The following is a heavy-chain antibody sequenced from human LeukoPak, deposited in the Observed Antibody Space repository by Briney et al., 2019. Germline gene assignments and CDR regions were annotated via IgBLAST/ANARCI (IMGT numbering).Heavy chain of an antibody. V-gene: IGHV3-30*01. J-gene: IGHJ5*02. CDR2: ISYDGSNK. CDR1: GFTFSRYA. CDR3: ARERGLNWFDP. Sequence: GRSLRLSCAASGFTFSRYAMHWVRQAPGKGLEWVAVISYDGSNKYYADSVKGRFTISRDNSKNTLYLQMNSLRAEDTAVYYCARERGLNWFDPWGQGTLVTVSS. D-gene: IGHD3/OR15-3a*01.